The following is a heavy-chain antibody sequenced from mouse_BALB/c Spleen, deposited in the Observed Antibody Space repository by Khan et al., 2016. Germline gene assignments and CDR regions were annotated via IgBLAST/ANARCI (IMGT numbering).Heavy chain of an antibody. CDR3: STGITTVIATRRDY. Sequence: QIQLVQSGPELKKPGETVKISCKASGYTFTNFGINWVRQAPGKGLEWMDWINTNTGETTYADDFKGRFAFSLETSASTAYLQLNNLKNEDTATYFCSTGITTVIATRRDYWGQGTTLTVSS. D-gene: IGHD1-1*01. J-gene: IGHJ2*01. V-gene: IGHV9-3-1*01. CDR1: GYTFTNFG. CDR2: INTNTGET.